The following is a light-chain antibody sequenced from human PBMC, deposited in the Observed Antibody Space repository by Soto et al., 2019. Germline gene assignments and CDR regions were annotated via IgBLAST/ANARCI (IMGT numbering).Light chain of an antibody. CDR2: DVS. J-gene: IGKJ1*01. CDR3: QQYYHWRT. V-gene: IGKV3-15*01. Sequence: EIVMTQSPAILSVSPGETGTLSCRASQDICTNLAWYQQKPGQAPRLLMYDVSTRASAAPARFSGSGCGSEFTLTISSLQYEDFAIYFCQQYYHWRTFGQGTKVDIK. CDR1: QDICTN.